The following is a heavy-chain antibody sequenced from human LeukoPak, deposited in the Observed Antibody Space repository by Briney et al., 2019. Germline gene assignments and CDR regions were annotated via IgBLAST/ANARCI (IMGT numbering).Heavy chain of an antibody. CDR2: ISGYNGNT. V-gene: IGHV1-18*04. J-gene: IGHJ4*02. D-gene: IGHD6-19*01. CDR3: ARDLKMAYSSGRYSWGTGSSNDY. CDR1: GYTFIGYY. Sequence: ASVKVSCKASGYTFIGYYIHWVRQAPGQGLEWMGWISGYNGNTNYAQKLQGRVTMTTDTSTSTAYMELRSLRSDDTAVYYCARDLKMAYSSGRYSWGTGSSNDYWGQGTLVTVSS.